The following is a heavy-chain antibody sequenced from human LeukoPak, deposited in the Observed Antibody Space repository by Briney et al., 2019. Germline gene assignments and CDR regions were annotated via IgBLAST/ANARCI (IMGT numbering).Heavy chain of an antibody. Sequence: SETLSLTCTVSGGSISSYYWSWIRQPPGKGLEWIGYIYYSGSTNYNPSLKSRVTISVDTSKNQFSLKLSSVTAADTAVYYCARGKDIAAAGDPLDYWGQGTLATVSS. J-gene: IGHJ4*02. V-gene: IGHV4-59*01. CDR1: GGSISSYY. CDR3: ARGKDIAAAGDPLDY. CDR2: IYYSGST. D-gene: IGHD6-13*01.